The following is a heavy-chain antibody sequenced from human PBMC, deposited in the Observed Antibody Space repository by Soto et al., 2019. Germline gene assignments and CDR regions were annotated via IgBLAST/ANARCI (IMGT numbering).Heavy chain of an antibody. CDR1: GFTFSSYS. J-gene: IGHJ6*02. CDR3: AREGGDYDILTGETYYYYGMDV. CDR2: ISSSSSYI. D-gene: IGHD3-9*01. V-gene: IGHV3-21*01. Sequence: EVQLVESGGGLVKPGGSLRLSCAASGFTFSSYSISWVRQVPGKGLEWVSSISSSSSYIYYADSVKGRFTISRDNAKNSLYLQMNSLRAEDTAVYYCAREGGDYDILTGETYYYYGMDVWGQGTTVTVSS.